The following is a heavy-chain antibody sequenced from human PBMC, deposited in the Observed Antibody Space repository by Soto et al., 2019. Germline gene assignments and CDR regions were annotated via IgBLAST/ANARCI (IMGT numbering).Heavy chain of an antibody. CDR2: VSSSSRHI. CDR3: ARDPDAEYCGSYHTPRSLDS. J-gene: IGHJ4*02. CDR1: GFTFSSYA. D-gene: IGHD1-26*01. Sequence: GGSLRLSCIGSGFTFSSYAMNWVRQAPGKGLEWVSSVSSSSRHIYYADSVKGRFTISRDNAKNSLYLQMNGLRAEDTALYYCARDPDAEYCGSYHTPRSLDSWGQGTQVTVS. V-gene: IGHV3-21*01.